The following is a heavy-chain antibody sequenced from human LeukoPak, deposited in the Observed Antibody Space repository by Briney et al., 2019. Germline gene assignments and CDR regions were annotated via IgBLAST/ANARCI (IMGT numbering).Heavy chain of an antibody. J-gene: IGHJ5*02. CDR1: GFTFSSYA. V-gene: IGHV3-23*01. CDR2: ISGSGGST. D-gene: IGHD1-26*01. CDR3: ARLSPIVGASWWFDP. Sequence: GGSLRLSCAASGFTFSSYAMSWVRQAPGKGLEWVSAISGSGGSTYYADSVKGRFTISRDNSKNTLYLQMNSLRAEDTAVYYCARLSPIVGASWWFDPWGQGTLVTVSS.